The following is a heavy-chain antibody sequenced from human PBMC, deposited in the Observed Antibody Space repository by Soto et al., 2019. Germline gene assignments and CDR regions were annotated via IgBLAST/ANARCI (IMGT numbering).Heavy chain of an antibody. CDR2: INPNNGGT. CDR3: ARSVSLITPRPDY. CDR1: GYTASDYD. J-gene: IGHJ4*02. Sequence: LKVYWKASGYTASDYDLHWLRQAPGQGLECMGWINPNNGGTNYAQKFQGRVTMTRDTSISTAYMEVIRLRADDTAVYYCARSVSLITPRPDYSGEGTLVTVSP. V-gene: IGHV1-2*02. D-gene: IGHD6-6*01.